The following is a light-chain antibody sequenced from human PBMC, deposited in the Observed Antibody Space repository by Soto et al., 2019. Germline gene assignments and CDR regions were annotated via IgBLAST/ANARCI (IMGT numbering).Light chain of an antibody. V-gene: IGKV3-15*01. J-gene: IGKJ1*01. Sequence: EVVMTQFPATLSVSPGEGATLSCRASQSVSNHLAWYQQRPGQAPRILIHGASTRATGIPARFSGSGSGTEFTLTISSLQSEDFALYYCQHYINWPRTFGQGTKVEIK. CDR2: GAS. CDR1: QSVSNH. CDR3: QHYINWPRT.